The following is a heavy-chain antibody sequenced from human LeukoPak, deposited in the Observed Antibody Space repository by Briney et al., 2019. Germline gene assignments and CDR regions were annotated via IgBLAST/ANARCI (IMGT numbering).Heavy chain of an antibody. CDR3: ARGGWLDDY. J-gene: IGHJ4*02. V-gene: IGHV5-10-1*01. CDR2: IDPTDSET. CDR1: GYSFTTYW. D-gene: IGHD6-19*01. Sequence: HGESLRISCKGSGYSFTTYWISWVRQMPGKGLEWMGRIDPTDSETNYNPPFQGHVTFSVDKSIATAYLQWTTLKASDTAMYYCARGGWLDDYWGQGTLVTVSS.